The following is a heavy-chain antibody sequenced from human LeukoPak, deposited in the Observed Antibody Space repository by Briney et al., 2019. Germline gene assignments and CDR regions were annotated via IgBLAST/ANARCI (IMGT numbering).Heavy chain of an antibody. V-gene: IGHV5-51*01. Sequence: GESLKISCKGSGYSFTSYWIGWVRQMPGKGLEWMGISYPGDSDTRYSPSFQGQVTISADKSISTAYLQWSSLKASDTAMYYCAKGSGRGFLEWPAPFDYWGQGTLVTVSS. CDR1: GYSFTSYW. CDR2: SYPGDSDT. D-gene: IGHD3-3*01. CDR3: AKGSGRGFLEWPAPFDY. J-gene: IGHJ4*02.